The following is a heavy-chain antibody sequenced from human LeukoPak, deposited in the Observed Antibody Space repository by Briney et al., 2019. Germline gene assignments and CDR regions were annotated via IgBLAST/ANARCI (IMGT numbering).Heavy chain of an antibody. J-gene: IGHJ5*02. CDR2: IWYDGSNK. CDR3: ARESGDYGDLRVYNWFDP. D-gene: IGHD4-17*01. CDR1: GFTFSSYG. Sequence: GGSLRLSCAASGFTFSSYGMHWVRQAPGKGLEWVAVIWYDGSNKYYADSVKGRFTISRDNSKNTLYLQMNSLRAEDTAVYYCARESGDYGDLRVYNWFDPWGQGTLVTAPS. V-gene: IGHV3-33*01.